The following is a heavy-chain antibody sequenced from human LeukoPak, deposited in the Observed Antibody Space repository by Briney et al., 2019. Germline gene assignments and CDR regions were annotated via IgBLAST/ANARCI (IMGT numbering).Heavy chain of an antibody. CDR1: GGSISSYY. J-gene: IGHJ4*02. V-gene: IGHV4-4*07. CDR2: IYTSGST. CDR3: ARDYSSGWEDLYYFDY. Sequence: SETLSLTCTVSGGSISSYYWSWVRQPAGKGLEWIGRIYTSGSTNYNPSLKSRVTMSVDTSKNQFSLKLSSVTAADTAVYYCARDYSSGWEDLYYFDYWGQGTLVTISS. D-gene: IGHD6-19*01.